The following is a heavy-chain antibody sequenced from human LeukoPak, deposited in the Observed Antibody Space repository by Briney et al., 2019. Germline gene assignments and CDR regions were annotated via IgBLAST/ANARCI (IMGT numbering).Heavy chain of an antibody. J-gene: IGHJ3*02. CDR2: ISGSAVIT. CDR3: AKSRLSGINDAFDI. V-gene: IGHV3-23*01. CDR1: GLTFINFG. Sequence: GGTLRLSCAASGLTFINFGMTWVRQAPGKGLEWVSAISGSAVITFYADSVKGRFTISRDNSKNTLYLQMNSLRAEDTALYYCAKSRLSGINDAFDIWGQGTMVTVSS. D-gene: IGHD3-3*01.